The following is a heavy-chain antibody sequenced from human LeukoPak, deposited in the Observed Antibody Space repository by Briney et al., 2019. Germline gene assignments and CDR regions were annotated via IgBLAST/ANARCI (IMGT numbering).Heavy chain of an antibody. CDR1: GYTLTRYF. V-gene: IGHV1-18*01. CDR2: ISAYNGNT. D-gene: IGHD6-13*01. Sequence: ASVKVSCKASGYTLTRYFIHWVRQAPGQGLEWMGWISAYNGNTNYAQKLQGRVTMTTDTSTSTAYMELRSLRSDDTAVYYCARAPIAAAGTDYGMDVWGQGTTVTVSS. J-gene: IGHJ6*02. CDR3: ARAPIAAAGTDYGMDV.